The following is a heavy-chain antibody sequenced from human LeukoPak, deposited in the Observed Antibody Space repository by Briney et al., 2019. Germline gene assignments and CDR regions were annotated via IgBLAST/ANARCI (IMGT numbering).Heavy chain of an antibody. CDR1: GDSISSNY. CDR2: IYYSGST. V-gene: IGHV4-59*08. D-gene: IGHD6-19*01. CDR3: ARHTSGWYSWFDP. Sequence: PSETLSLTCTVSGDSISSNYWSWIRQPPGKGLEWIGYIYYSGSTNYDPSLKSRVTISVETSENQFSLKMSSVTAADTAVYYCARHTSGWYSWFDPWGQGTLVTVSS. J-gene: IGHJ5*02.